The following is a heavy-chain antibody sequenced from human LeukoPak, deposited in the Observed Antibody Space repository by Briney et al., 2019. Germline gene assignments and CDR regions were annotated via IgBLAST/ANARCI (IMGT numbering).Heavy chain of an antibody. CDR2: IYYSGST. D-gene: IGHD4-23*01. CDR1: GGSISSSSYY. Sequence: SSETLSLTCTVSGGSISSSSYYWGWIRQPPGKELEWIGSIYYSGSTYYNPSLKSRVTISVDTSKNQFSLKLSSVTAADTAVYYCARHGVRWGIRPRYFDYWGQGTLVTVSS. CDR3: ARHGVRWGIRPRYFDY. J-gene: IGHJ4*02. V-gene: IGHV4-39*01.